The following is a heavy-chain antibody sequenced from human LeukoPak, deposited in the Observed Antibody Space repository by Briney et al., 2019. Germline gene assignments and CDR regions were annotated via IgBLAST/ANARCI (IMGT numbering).Heavy chain of an antibody. CDR3: ARDPRVLSAFDI. J-gene: IGHJ3*02. CDR1: GFTFSSYA. CDR2: ISGSGGST. Sequence: GGSLRLSCAASGFTFSSYAMSWVRQAPGKGLEWVSAISGSGGSTYYADSVKGRFTISRDNSKNTLYLQMNSLRAEDTAVYYCARDPRVLSAFDIWGQGTMVTVSS. D-gene: IGHD4/OR15-4a*01. V-gene: IGHV3-23*01.